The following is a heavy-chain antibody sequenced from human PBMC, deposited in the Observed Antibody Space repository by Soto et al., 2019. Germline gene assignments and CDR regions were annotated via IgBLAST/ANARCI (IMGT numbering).Heavy chain of an antibody. CDR2: ISSSSSYI. D-gene: IGHD5-12*01. V-gene: IGHV3-21*01. CDR3: ARELAGGGYYYCDY. J-gene: IGHJ4*02. CDR1: GFTFSSYS. Sequence: EVQLVESGGGLVKPGGSLRLSCAASGFTFSSYSMNWVRQAPGKGLEWVSSISSSSSYIYYADSVKGRFTISRDNAKNSLYLQMNSLRAEDTAVYYCARELAGGGYYYCDYWGQGTLVTVSS.